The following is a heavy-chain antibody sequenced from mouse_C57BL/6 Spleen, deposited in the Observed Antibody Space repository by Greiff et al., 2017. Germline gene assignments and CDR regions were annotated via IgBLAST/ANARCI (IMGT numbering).Heavy chain of an antibody. CDR3: ARGWAGDY. J-gene: IGHJ2*01. D-gene: IGHD3-3*01. Sequence: EVQLQQSGPELVKPGASVKISCKASGYTFTDYYMNWVKQSQGKSLEWIGDLNPNNGGTSYNQKFKGKATLTVDKSASTAYMELRSLKSEDSAVYYCARGWAGDYWGQGTTLTVSS. CDR2: LNPNNGGT. CDR1: GYTFTDYY. V-gene: IGHV1-26*01.